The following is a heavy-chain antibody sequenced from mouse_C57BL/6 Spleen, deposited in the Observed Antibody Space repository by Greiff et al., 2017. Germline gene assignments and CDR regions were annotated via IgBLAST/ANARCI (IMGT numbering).Heavy chain of an antibody. CDR3: THFIVSTVNALDY. CDR2: INPSSGYT. D-gene: IGHD1-1*01. V-gene: IGHV1-7*01. Sequence: VQLQQSGAELVKPGASVKMSCKASGYTFTSYGMHWVKQRPGQGLEWIGYINPSSGYTKYNQKFKDKATLTADKSSSTAYMQLSSLTNEDSAVYYCTHFIVSTVNALDYWGQGTSVTVSS. CDR1: GYTFTSYG. J-gene: IGHJ4*01.